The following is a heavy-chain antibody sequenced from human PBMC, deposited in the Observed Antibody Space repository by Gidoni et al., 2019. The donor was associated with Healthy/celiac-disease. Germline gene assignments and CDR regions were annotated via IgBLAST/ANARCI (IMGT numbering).Heavy chain of an antibody. D-gene: IGHD1-26*01. CDR3: ATLGRGSGRLYNYDY. J-gene: IGHJ4*02. Sequence: QVQLVQSGAEVKKPGPSVNVSCKASGYPFTGYYMHWGRQAPGQGLEWMGWINQNSGGENYAQKFQGRGTMTRDTSISTAYMELSRLRSDDTAVYYCATLGRGSGRLYNYDYWGQGTLVTVSS. CDR2: INQNSGGE. CDR1: GYPFTGYY. V-gene: IGHV1-2*02.